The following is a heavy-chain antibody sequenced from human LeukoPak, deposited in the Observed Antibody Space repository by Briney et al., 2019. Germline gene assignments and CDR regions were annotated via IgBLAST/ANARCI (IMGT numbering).Heavy chain of an antibody. CDR3: AKMQARDGMDV. J-gene: IGHJ6*02. CDR2: ISYDGSNK. CDR1: GFTFSSYA. V-gene: IGHV3-30*18. Sequence: GRSLRLSCAASGFTFSSYAMHWVRQAPGKGLEWVAVISYDGSNKYYADSVKGRFTISRDNSKNTLYLQMNSLRAEDTAVYYCAKMQARDGMDVWGQGTTVTVSS.